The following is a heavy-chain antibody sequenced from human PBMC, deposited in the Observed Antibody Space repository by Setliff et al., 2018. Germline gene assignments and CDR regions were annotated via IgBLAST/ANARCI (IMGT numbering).Heavy chain of an antibody. J-gene: IGHJ6*03. V-gene: IGHV3-30*01. CDR3: ERTYCSDTSCYDYYYYMDV. D-gene: IGHD2-2*01. Sequence: PGGSLRLSCAASGVTFSRHAMHWVRQAPGKGLEWVAVMSNDGSDKNYADSVKGRFTISRDNSKNTLYLQMNSLRAEDTAVYYWERTYCSDTSCYDYYYYMDVWGKGTTVTVSS. CDR2: MSNDGSDK. CDR1: GVTFSRHA.